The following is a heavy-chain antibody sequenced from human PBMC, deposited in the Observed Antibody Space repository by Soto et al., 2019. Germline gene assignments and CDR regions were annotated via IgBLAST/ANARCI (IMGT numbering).Heavy chain of an antibody. CDR2: IIPIFGTA. J-gene: IGHJ5*02. CDR1: GGTFSSYA. CDR3: ASGGQQLVQGWFDP. D-gene: IGHD6-13*01. Sequence: SVKVSCKASGGTFSSYAISWVRQAPGQGLEWMGGIIPIFGTANYAQKFQGRVTITADESTSTAYMELSSLRSEDTAVYYCASGGQQLVQGWFDPWGQGTLVTSPQ. V-gene: IGHV1-69*13.